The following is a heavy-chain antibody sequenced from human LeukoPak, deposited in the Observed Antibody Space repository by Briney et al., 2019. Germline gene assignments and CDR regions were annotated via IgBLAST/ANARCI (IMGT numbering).Heavy chain of an antibody. CDR2: INPNSGGT. J-gene: IGHJ4*02. Sequence: GASVKVSCKAPGYTFTGYYMHWVRQAPGQGLEWMGWINPNSGGTNYAQKFQGRVTMTRDTSISTAYMELSRLRSDDTAVYYCARLGITGTTGGYYFDYWGQGTLVTVSS. CDR3: ARLGITGTTGGYYFDY. CDR1: GYTFTGYY. D-gene: IGHD1-7*01. V-gene: IGHV1-2*02.